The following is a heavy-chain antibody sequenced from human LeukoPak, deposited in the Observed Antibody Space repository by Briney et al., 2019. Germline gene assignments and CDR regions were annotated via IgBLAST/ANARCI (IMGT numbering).Heavy chain of an antibody. CDR2: IRYDGSNK. V-gene: IGHV3-30*02. D-gene: IGHD3-22*01. CDR1: GFTFSSYG. J-gene: IGHJ4*02. CDR3: ARDAPSDIDYYDSSGYSDY. Sequence: GGSLRLSCAASGFTFSSYGMHWVRQAPGKGLEWVAFIRYDGSNKYYADSVKGRFTISRDNAKNSLYLQMNSLRAEDTAVYYCARDAPSDIDYYDSSGYSDYWGQGTLVTVSS.